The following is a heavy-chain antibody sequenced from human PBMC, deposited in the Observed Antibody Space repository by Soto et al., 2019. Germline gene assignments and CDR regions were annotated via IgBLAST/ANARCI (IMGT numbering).Heavy chain of an antibody. Sequence: GGSLRLSCAASGFTFSSYGMHWVRQAPGKGLEWVAVISYDGSNKYYADSVKGRFTISRDNSKNTLYLQMNSLRAEDTAVYYWASPPTNLDYGDDNWFDPWGQGSLVTVSS. D-gene: IGHD4-17*01. CDR3: ASPPTNLDYGDDNWFDP. CDR2: ISYDGSNK. CDR1: GFTFSSYG. V-gene: IGHV3-30*03. J-gene: IGHJ5*02.